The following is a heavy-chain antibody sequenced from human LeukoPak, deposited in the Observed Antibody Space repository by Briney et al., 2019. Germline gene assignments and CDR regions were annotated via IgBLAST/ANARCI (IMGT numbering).Heavy chain of an antibody. CDR1: GFTFSSYR. CDR2: ISTSSGTK. Sequence: SGGSLRLSCAASGFTFSSYRMNWVRQAPGKGLEWVSYISTSSGTKYYADSVKGRFTVSRDNAKKSLYLQMDSLRAEDTAVYYCARMSGSWYYFDHWGQGTLVAVSS. CDR3: ARMSGSWYYFDH. J-gene: IGHJ4*02. V-gene: IGHV3-48*04. D-gene: IGHD6-13*01.